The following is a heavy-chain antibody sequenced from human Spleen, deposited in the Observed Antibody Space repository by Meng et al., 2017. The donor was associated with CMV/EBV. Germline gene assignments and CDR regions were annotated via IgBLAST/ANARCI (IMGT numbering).Heavy chain of an antibody. V-gene: IGHV3-74*03. CDR2: IDIDGRDI. D-gene: IGHD1-26*01. CDR1: GFTLRNYW. Sequence: LKLVGSGGGRVQPWGSLRPSCAVSGFTLRNYWMHWVRQVPGKGLEWVSRIDIDGRDITYADSVRGRLTISRDTAKNTLYLEMNSLRVEDTAIYYCARGLEENLGWEMGYWGQGTLVTVSS. J-gene: IGHJ4*02. CDR3: ARGLEENLGWEMGY.